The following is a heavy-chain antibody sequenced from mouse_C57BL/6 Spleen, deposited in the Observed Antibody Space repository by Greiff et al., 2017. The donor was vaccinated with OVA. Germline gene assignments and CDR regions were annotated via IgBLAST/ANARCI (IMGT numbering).Heavy chain of an antibody. J-gene: IGHJ4*01. CDR1: GYTFTDYY. D-gene: IGHD1-1*01. Sequence: VKLMESGAELVRPGASVKLSCKASGYTFTDYYINWVKQRPGQGLEWIARIYPGSGNTYYNEKFKGKATLTAEKSSSTAYMQLSSLTSEDSAVYFCARAGYYGSSPYAMDYWGQGTSVTVSS. CDR2: IYPGSGNT. V-gene: IGHV1-76*01. CDR3: ARAGYYGSSPYAMDY.